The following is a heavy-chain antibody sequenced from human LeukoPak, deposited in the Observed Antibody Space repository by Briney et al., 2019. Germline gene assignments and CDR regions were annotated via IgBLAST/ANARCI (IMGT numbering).Heavy chain of an antibody. Sequence: GGSLRLSCAASGFTFSNYAMTWVRQAPGKGLEWVSRINSDGSSTSYADSVKGRFTISRDNAKNTLYLQMNSLRGEDTAVYYCARDLVWFGEFGYWGQGTLVTVSS. J-gene: IGHJ4*02. CDR3: ARDLVWFGEFGY. V-gene: IGHV3-74*01. D-gene: IGHD3-10*01. CDR2: INSDGSST. CDR1: GFTFSNYA.